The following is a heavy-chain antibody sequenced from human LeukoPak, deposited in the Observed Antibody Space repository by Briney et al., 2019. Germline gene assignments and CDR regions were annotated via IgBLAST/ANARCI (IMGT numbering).Heavy chain of an antibody. CDR1: GFTFSTYW. D-gene: IGHD2-2*01. Sequence: GGSLRLSCVASGFTFSTYWMNWVRQAPGKGRERVGTISPEGSDKYYVDSVKGRFTISRDNAKPSLYLQINSLRADDTALYFCARGIVVVVCASDHFDYRGQGTLLTVPS. CDR3: ARGIVVVVCASDHFDY. CDR2: ISPEGSDK. J-gene: IGHJ4*02. V-gene: IGHV3-7*01.